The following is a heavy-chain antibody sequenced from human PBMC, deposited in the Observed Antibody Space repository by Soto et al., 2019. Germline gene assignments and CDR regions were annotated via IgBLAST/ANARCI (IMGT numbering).Heavy chain of an antibody. Sequence: QPGGSLRLSCTASDFDFGSYGIHWVRQAPGKGLEWVAASSYDGRETFYADSAKGRFTVSKEMSKNTAFLQMNALRHEDTAVYYCARDRKILGVGSYGLDVWGQGTTVTVSS. V-gene: IGHV3-30*03. J-gene: IGHJ6*02. CDR3: ARDRKILGVGSYGLDV. D-gene: IGHD3-3*01. CDR2: SSYDGRET. CDR1: DFDFGSYG.